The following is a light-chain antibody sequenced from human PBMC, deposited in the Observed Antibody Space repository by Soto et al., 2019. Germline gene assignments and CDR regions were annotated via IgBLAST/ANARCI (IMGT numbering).Light chain of an antibody. CDR1: QSVDSNY. J-gene: IGKJ3*01. Sequence: VLTQSPGTLSLSPGERATLSCRASQSVDSNYFAWYQQKPGQAPRLLIYGESYRATGIPDRFSGSGSGTDFTLTISRLEPDDFAVYYCKQSRFPFGPGTRVEI. CDR2: GES. CDR3: KQSRFP. V-gene: IGKV3-20*01.